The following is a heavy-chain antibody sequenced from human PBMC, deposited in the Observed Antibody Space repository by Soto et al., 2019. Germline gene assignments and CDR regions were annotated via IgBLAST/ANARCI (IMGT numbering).Heavy chain of an antibody. Sequence: EVQLVESGGGLVQPGRSLRLCCAASGFTFDDYAMHWVRQAPGKGLEWVSGISWNSGSIGYADSVKGRFTISRDNAKNSLYQQMNSLRAEDTALYYCAKDLAAAGIMYYYGMDVWGQGTTVTVSS. CDR2: ISWNSGSI. J-gene: IGHJ6*02. V-gene: IGHV3-9*01. CDR3: AKDLAAAGIMYYYGMDV. CDR1: GFTFDDYA. D-gene: IGHD6-13*01.